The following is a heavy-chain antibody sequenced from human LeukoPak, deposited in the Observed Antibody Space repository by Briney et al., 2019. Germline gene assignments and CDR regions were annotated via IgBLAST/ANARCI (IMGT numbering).Heavy chain of an antibody. CDR3: ARGSVFFDY. D-gene: IGHD1-26*01. CDR1: GYIFPRYG. Sequence: AVKVTCKASGYIFPRYGIRWVRQPPGRGRAWMGWIRAHNGYTHLARKLKGRVTMTTDAFTSTAYMELRSMGSDVTAVDNCARGSVFFDYWDQGTLVTVSS. CDR2: IRAHNGYT. V-gene: IGHV1-18*04. J-gene: IGHJ4*02.